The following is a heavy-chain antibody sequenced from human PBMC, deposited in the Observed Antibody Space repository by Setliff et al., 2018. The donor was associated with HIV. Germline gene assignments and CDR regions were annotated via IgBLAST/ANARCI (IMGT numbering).Heavy chain of an antibody. CDR1: GFLFNRYS. CDR3: ARGSPGVVIIPDS. Sequence: PGGSLRLSCSASGFLFNRYSLNWVRQAPGRGPEWVASISNSSRYYWVKARYGDSVRGRFTISGDYAKNSVYLQMNSLRVEDSAVYYCARGSPGVVIIPDSWGQGTLVTVSS. CDR2: ISNSSRYY. V-gene: IGHV3-21*01. D-gene: IGHD3-22*01. J-gene: IGHJ5*02.